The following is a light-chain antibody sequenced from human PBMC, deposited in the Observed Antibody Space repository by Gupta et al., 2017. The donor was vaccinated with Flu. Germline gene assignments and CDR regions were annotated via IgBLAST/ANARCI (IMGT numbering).Light chain of an antibody. CDR3: QSGDNTENYVV. CDR1: ALPKQY. J-gene: IGLJ2*01. Sequence: SYELTQPSSVSVSPGQTARITCSGDALPKQYASWYQQKPGQAPVLVMYKDTERPLGIPERFSGSSSGTTVALTISGVQAEDEADYYCQSGDNTENYVVFGAGTRLTVL. CDR2: KDT. V-gene: IGLV3-25*03.